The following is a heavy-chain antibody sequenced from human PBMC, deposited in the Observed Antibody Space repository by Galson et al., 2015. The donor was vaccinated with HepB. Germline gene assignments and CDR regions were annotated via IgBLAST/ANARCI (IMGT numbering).Heavy chain of an antibody. CDR2: IYYSGST. D-gene: IGHD3-3*01. CDR1: GGSISSYY. CDR3: ARTVMEWSNYYYYGMDV. J-gene: IGHJ6*02. Sequence: SETLSLTCTVSGGSISSYYWSWIRQPPGKGLEWIGYIYYSGSTNYNPSLKSRVTISVDTSKNQFSLKLSSVTAADTAVYYCARTVMEWSNYYYYGMDVWGQGTTVTVSS. V-gene: IGHV4-59*01.